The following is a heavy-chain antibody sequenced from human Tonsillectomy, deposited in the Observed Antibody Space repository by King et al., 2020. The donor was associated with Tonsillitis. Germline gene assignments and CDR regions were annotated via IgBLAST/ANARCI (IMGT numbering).Heavy chain of an antibody. CDR3: ARMNYSGSYRYNWFDP. D-gene: IGHD1-26*01. Sequence: VQLQQWGAGLLKPSETLSLTCAVYGGSFSGYYWSWIRQPPGKGLEWIGEINHSGSTNYNPSLKSRVTVSLDTSKNQFSLKLSSVTAADTAVYYCARMNYSGSYRYNWFDPWGQGTLVTVSS. CDR2: INHSGST. CDR1: GGSFSGYY. V-gene: IGHV4-34*01. J-gene: IGHJ5*02.